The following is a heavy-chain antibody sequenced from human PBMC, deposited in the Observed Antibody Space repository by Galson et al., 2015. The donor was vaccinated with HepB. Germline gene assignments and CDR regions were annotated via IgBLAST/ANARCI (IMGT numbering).Heavy chain of an antibody. CDR1: GFIFSDHY. Sequence: SLRLSCAASGFIFSDHYIDWVRQAPGKGLEWVGRSRNKLHSYSTEYGTSVKGRFTISRDFSKNSLLLQMNSLKTEDTAVYYCVRGYNGFDSWGQGTLVTVTS. CDR2: SRNKLHSYST. D-gene: IGHD5-24*01. J-gene: IGHJ5*01. CDR3: VRGYNGFDS. V-gene: IGHV3-72*01.